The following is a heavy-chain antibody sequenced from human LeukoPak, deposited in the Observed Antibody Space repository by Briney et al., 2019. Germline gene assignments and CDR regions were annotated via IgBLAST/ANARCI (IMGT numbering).Heavy chain of an antibody. CDR1: GFTSSSYA. Sequence: GGSLRLSCAASGFTSSSYAMSWVRQAPGKGLEWVSAISGSGGSTYYADSVKGRFTISRDNSKNTLYLQMNSLRAEDMAVYYCAKGRNVLLWFGALLRVTRDAFAIWGQGTMVTVSS. D-gene: IGHD3-10*01. J-gene: IGHJ3*02. CDR2: ISGSGGST. CDR3: AKGRNVLLWFGALLRVTRDAFAI. V-gene: IGHV3-23*01.